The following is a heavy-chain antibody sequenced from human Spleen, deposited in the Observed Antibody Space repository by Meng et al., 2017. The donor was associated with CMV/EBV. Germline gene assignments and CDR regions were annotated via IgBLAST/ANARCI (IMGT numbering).Heavy chain of an antibody. CDR1: GASVNSGSYY. J-gene: IGHJ6*02. CDR3: ARGRPAPGGMDV. CDR2: IYHRGST. Sequence: SETLSLTCTVSGASVNSGSYYWGWIRQPPGKGLEWIGSIYHRGSTYYNPSLKSRVTISVDTSKNQFSLKLSSVTAADTAVYYCARGRPAPGGMDVWGQGTTVTVSS. V-gene: IGHV4-39*07. D-gene: IGHD2-2*01.